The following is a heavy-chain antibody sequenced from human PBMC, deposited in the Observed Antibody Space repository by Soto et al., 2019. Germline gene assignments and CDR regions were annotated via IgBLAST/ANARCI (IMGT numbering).Heavy chain of an antibody. CDR2: IYYSGST. CDR3: ARISIASYWYFDL. V-gene: IGHV4-59*02. J-gene: IGHJ2*01. Sequence: SETLSLTCTVSGGSVSSYYWSWIRQPPGKGLEWIGYIYYSGSTNYNPSLKSRVTISVDTSKNQFSLKLSSVTAADTAVYYCARISIASYWYFDLWGRGTLVT. CDR1: GGSVSSYY. D-gene: IGHD6-6*01.